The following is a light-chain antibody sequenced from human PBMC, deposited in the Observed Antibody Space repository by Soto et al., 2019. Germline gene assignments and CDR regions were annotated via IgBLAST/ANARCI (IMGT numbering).Light chain of an antibody. Sequence: QTVVTQEASLSVSPGVTVTLTCGFTSGSVSSRYYPSWYRQDPGQTPRTLIYSGDIRSSGVPDRFSGSILGSKAALTITGAQADDESVYYCVLYMKGDIRVFGGGTKLTVL. CDR1: SGSVSSRYY. CDR3: VLYMKGDIRV. J-gene: IGLJ2*01. CDR2: SGD. V-gene: IGLV8-61*01.